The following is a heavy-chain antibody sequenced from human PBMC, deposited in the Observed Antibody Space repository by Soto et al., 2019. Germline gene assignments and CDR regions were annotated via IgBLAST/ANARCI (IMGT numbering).Heavy chain of an antibody. V-gene: IGHV3-30*18. CDR2: ISYDGSNK. CDR3: AKAGSSSGNWFDP. Sequence: QVQLVESGGGVVQPGRSLRLSCAASRFTFSSYGMHWVRQAPGKGLEWVAVISYDGSNKYYADSVKGRFTISRDNSKNTLYLQMNSLRAEDTAVYYCAKAGSSSGNWFDPWGQGTLVTVSS. J-gene: IGHJ5*02. D-gene: IGHD6-6*01. CDR1: RFTFSSYG.